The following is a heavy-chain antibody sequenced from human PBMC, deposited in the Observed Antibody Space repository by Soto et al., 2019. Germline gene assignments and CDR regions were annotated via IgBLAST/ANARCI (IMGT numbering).Heavy chain of an antibody. CDR3: ARDNLVSVTTGRGMVV. CDR1: GGTFSSYA. D-gene: IGHD4-17*01. V-gene: IGHV1-69*13. J-gene: IGHJ6*02. CDR2: IIPIFGTA. Sequence: ASVKVSCKASGGTFSSYAISWVRQAPGQGLEWMGGIIPIFGTANYAQKFQGRVTITADESTSTAYMELSSLRSEDTAVYYCARDNLVSVTTGRGMVVWGQGTTVTVPS.